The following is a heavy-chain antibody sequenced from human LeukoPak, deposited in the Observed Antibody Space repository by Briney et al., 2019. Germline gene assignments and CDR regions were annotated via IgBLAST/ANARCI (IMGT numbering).Heavy chain of an antibody. D-gene: IGHD6-13*01. CDR3: AKGGAAAGPSGGYYYGMDV. V-gene: IGHV3-23*01. J-gene: IGHJ6*02. CDR1: GFTFSSYA. Sequence: GGSLRLSCAASGFTFSSYAMSWVRQAPGKGLEWVSAISGSGGSTYYADSVKGRFTISRDNSKNTLYLQMNSLRAEDTAVYYCAKGGAAAGPSGGYYYGMDVWGQGTTVTVSS. CDR2: ISGSGGST.